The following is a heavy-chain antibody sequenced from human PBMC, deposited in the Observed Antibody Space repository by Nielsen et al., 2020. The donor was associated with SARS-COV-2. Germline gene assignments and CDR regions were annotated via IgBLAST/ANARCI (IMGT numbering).Heavy chain of an antibody. J-gene: IGHJ6*02. CDR3: ARDLCNGVCYRFYYYYYGMDV. Sequence: SETLSLTCTVSGGSISSSSYYWGWIRQPPGKGLEWIGSIYYSGSTYYNPSLKSRVTISVDTSKNQFSLKLSSVTAADTAVYYCARDLCNGVCYRFYYYYYGMDVWGQGTTVTVSS. D-gene: IGHD2-8*01. V-gene: IGHV4-39*07. CDR2: IYYSGST. CDR1: GGSISSSSYY.